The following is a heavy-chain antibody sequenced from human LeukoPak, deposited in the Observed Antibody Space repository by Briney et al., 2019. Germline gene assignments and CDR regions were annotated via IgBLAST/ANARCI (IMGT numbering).Heavy chain of an antibody. V-gene: IGHV4-59*01. CDR2: IYYTGSA. D-gene: IGHD1-1*01. CDR3: ARDRRESTKPNDAFDI. J-gene: IGHJ3*02. Sequence: SETLSLTCSVSGGSISSYYWSWIRQSPGKGLEWIGYIYYTGSANYNPSLESRVTISVDTSKKQLSLKLSSVTAADTAVYYCARDRRESTKPNDAFDIWGQGTMVTVSS. CDR1: GGSISSYY.